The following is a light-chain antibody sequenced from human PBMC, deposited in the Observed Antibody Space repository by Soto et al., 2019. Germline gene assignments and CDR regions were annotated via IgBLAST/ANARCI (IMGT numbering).Light chain of an antibody. CDR2: DVS. CDR3: SSYTSGGV. J-gene: IGLJ1*01. CDR1: SSDVGGYNY. Sequence: QSVLTQPASVSGSPGQSITISCTGTSSDVGGYNYVSWYQQHPDKAPKLMIYDVSNRPSGVSNRFSGSKSGNTASLTISGLQAEDEADYYCSSYTSGGVFGTGTKLTVL. V-gene: IGLV2-14*01.